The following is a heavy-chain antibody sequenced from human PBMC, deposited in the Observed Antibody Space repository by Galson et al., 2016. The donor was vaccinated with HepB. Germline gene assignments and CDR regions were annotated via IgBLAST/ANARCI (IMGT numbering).Heavy chain of an antibody. D-gene: IGHD2/OR15-2a*01. CDR3: ARGAFL. J-gene: IGHJ4*02. CDR1: GSTISGSW. V-gene: IGHV3-7*01. CDR2: INPAGSGK. Sequence: SLRLSCAVSGSTISGSWMYWVRQAPGKGLEWVANINPAGSGKNYVDSVKGRFTISRDDAKNSLYLQMDSLRAEDTAVYYCARGAFLGGQGTLVTVSS.